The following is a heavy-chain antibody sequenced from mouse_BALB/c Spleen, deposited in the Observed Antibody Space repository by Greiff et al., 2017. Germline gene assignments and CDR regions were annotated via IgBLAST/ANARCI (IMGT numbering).Heavy chain of an antibody. D-gene: IGHD2-3*01. CDR3: ARGDDGYYVPFAY. J-gene: IGHJ3*01. CDR1: GFTFSSYA. Sequence: EVMLVESGGGLVKPGGSLKLSCAASGFTFSSYAMSWVRQTPEKRLEWVASISSGGSTYYPDSVKGRFTISRDNARNILYLQMSSLRSEDTAMYYCARGDDGYYVPFAYGGQGTLVTVSA. CDR2: ISSGGST. V-gene: IGHV5-6-5*01.